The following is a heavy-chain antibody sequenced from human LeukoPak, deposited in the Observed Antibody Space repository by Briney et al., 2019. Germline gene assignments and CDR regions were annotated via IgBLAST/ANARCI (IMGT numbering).Heavy chain of an antibody. V-gene: IGHV3-21*01. CDR1: GFTFSSYS. D-gene: IGHD6-19*01. J-gene: IGHJ5*02. Sequence: GGSLRLSCAASGFTFSSYSMNWVRQAPGKGLEWVSSISSSSSYIYYADSVKGRFTISRDNAKNSLYLQMNSLRAEDTAVYYCARGDSSGWYQEGCNWFDPWGQGTLVTVSS. CDR3: ARGDSSGWYQEGCNWFDP. CDR2: ISSSSSYI.